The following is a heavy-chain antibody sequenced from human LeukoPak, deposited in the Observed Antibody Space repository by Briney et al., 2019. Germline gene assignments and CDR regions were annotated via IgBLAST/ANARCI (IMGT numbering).Heavy chain of an antibody. D-gene: IGHD3-22*01. J-gene: IGHJ4*02. V-gene: IGHV3-23*01. CDR1: GFTFNNYA. CDR3: AKDPLSYYDSSGYRYFDY. Sequence: PGGSLRLSCAASGFTFNNYAMNWVRQAPGKGLEWVSGISGSGGSTYYADSVKGRFTISRDNSKNTLYLQMHRLRAEDTAVYFCAKDPLSYYDSSGYRYFDYWGQGTLVTVSS. CDR2: ISGSGGST.